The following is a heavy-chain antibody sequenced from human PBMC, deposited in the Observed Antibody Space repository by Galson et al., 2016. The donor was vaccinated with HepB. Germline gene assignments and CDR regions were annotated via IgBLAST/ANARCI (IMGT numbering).Heavy chain of an antibody. J-gene: IGHJ4*02. CDR2: ISWNSGRI. CDR1: GFTFDDYA. Sequence: SLRLSCAVSGFTFDDYAMHWVRQAPGKGLEWVSGISWNSGRIVYADSVKGRFTISRNNAENTLYLQMNSLRVDDTAVYYCARDPFRGALDYWGQGTLVTVSS. CDR3: ARDPFRGALDY. D-gene: IGHD2/OR15-2a*01. V-gene: IGHV3-9*01.